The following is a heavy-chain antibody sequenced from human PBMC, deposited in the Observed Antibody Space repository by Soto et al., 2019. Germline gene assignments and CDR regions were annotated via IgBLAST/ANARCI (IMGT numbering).Heavy chain of an antibody. D-gene: IGHD1-26*01. J-gene: IGHJ4*02. V-gene: IGHV1-2*02. Sequence: ASVKVSCKTCGYTFTDYYLHWVRQAPGQGLEWMGWINPKNGDTSYAQDLQDRVTMTRDTAITTAYMELTSLRAEDTAVYYCAKDPEWELPKYYFDYWGQGTLVTVSS. CDR3: AKDPEWELPKYYFDY. CDR1: GYTFTDYY. CDR2: INPKNGDT.